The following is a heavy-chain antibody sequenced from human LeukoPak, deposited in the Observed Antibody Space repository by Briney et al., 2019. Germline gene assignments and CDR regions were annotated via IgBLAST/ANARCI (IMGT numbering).Heavy chain of an antibody. CDR3: AKGAGYSYGYCFDY. CDR1: GFTFISYA. D-gene: IGHD5-18*01. CDR2: IGGSAGST. V-gene: IGHV3-23*01. Sequence: GGSLRLSCAASGFTFISYAMSWVRQATGKGLEWVSTIGGSAGSTYAADSVKGRFTISRDNSKNTLYLQMNSLRAEDTAVYYCAKGAGYSYGYCFDYWGQGTLVTVSS. J-gene: IGHJ4*02.